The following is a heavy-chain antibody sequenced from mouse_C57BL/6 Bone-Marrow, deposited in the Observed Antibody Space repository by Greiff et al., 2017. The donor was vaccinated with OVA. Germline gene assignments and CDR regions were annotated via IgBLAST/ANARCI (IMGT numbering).Heavy chain of an antibody. CDR2: IWTGGGT. Sequence: VMLVESGPGLVAPSQSLSITCTVSGFSLTSYAISWVRQPPGKGLEWLGVIWTGGGTNYNSALKSRLSISKDNSKSQVFLKMNSLQTDDTARYYCASHYYGSEGFAYWGQGTLVTVSA. V-gene: IGHV2-9-1*01. D-gene: IGHD1-1*01. CDR1: GFSLTSYA. CDR3: ASHYYGSEGFAY. J-gene: IGHJ3*01.